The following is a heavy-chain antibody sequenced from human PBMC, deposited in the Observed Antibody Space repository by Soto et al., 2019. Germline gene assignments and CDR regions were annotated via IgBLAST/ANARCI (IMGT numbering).Heavy chain of an antibody. J-gene: IGHJ6*02. V-gene: IGHV1-18*01. D-gene: IGHD6-13*01. CDR3: AAQQLAEYYYYYYGMDV. Sequence: ASVKVSCKASGYTFTSYGISWGRQAPGQGLEWMGWISAYNGNTNYAQKLQGRVTMTTDTSTSTAYMELRSLRSDDTAVYYCAAQQLAEYYYYYYGMDVWGQGTTVTVS. CDR2: ISAYNGNT. CDR1: GYTFTSYG.